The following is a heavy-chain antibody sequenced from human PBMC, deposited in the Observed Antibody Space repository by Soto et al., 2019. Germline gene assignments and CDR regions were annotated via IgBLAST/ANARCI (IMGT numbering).Heavy chain of an antibody. V-gene: IGHV6-1*01. D-gene: IGHD6-6*01. Sequence: SQTLSLTCAISGYSVSSNSAALNWIRQSPSRGLEWLGRTYYRSKWYNDYAVSVKSRITINPDTSKNQFSLQLNSVTPEDTAVYYCARAIAARPRYYYYGMDVWGQGTTVTVSS. CDR2: TYYRSKWYN. CDR1: GYSVSSNSAA. J-gene: IGHJ6*02. CDR3: ARAIAARPRYYYYGMDV.